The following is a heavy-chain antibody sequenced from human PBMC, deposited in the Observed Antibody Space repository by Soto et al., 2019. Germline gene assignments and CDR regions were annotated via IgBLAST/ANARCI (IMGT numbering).Heavy chain of an antibody. CDR2: IYPSDSDT. J-gene: IGHJ4*03. CDR1: GYNFAGYW. Sequence: VESLKISCNGSGYNFAGYWIAWVRQMPGKGLELMGIIYPSDSDTRYRPSFQGQVTISADKSISSAYLQWSSLRASDTAMYYCARGGVSTRTFDYWGQGTTVTVSS. V-gene: IGHV5-51*01. CDR3: ARGGVSTRTFDY. D-gene: IGHD3-3*01.